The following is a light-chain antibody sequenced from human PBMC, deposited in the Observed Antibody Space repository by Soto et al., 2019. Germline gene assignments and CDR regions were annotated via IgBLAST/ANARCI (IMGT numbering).Light chain of an antibody. CDR1: NSDIGGYDY. CDR2: GVT. Sequence: QSVLTQPASVSGSPGQSITISCTGTNSDIGGYDYVSWYQHHPGKAPKLLIYGVTNRPSGVSDRFSGSKSGNTASLTISGXQAEDEADYYCTSYTSITIVVFGGGTK. V-gene: IGLV2-14*01. CDR3: TSYTSITIVV. J-gene: IGLJ2*01.